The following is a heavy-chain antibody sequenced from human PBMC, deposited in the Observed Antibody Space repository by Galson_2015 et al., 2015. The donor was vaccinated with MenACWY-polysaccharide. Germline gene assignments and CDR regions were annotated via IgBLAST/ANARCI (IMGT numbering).Heavy chain of an antibody. CDR3: VGPLGRGGTGAYGMDA. J-gene: IGHJ6*02. V-gene: IGHV3-74*01. CDR1: GLTFSNNW. Sequence: SLRFSCAASGLTFSNNWIHWVRQAPGKGLVWVSRINSDASSTAYADSVKGRFTISRDNAKNTLYLQMNSLRVEDTAVYYCVGPLGRGGTGAYGMDAWGQGTTVTVSS. D-gene: IGHD3-10*01. CDR2: INSDASST.